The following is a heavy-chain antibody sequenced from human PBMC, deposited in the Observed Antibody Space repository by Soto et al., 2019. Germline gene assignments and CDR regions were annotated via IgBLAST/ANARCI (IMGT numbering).Heavy chain of an antibody. V-gene: IGHV3-7*03. J-gene: IGHJ5*02. CDR1: GFTFSSYC. Sequence: PGGSLRLSCAASGFTFSSYCMSWVRQAPGKGLEWVADIKQDGSEKYYVDSVKGRFTISRDNAKNALYLQMNSLRAEDTAVYYCARDRRSRSWYSKRSMDPRGQGTPVTVSS. CDR3: ARDRRSRSWYSKRSMDP. CDR2: IKQDGSEK. D-gene: IGHD6-13*01.